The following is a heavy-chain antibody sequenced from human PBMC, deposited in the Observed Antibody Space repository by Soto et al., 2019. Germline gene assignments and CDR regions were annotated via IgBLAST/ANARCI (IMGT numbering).Heavy chain of an antibody. CDR2: IIPILGIA. Sequence: SVKVSCKASGGTFSSYTISWVRQAPGQGLEWMGRIIPILGIANYAQKFQGRVTITADKSTSTAYMELSSLRSEDTAVYYCARAVGGPTSNLDYWGQGTLVTVPQ. CDR3: ARAVGGPTSNLDY. D-gene: IGHD3-16*01. CDR1: GGTFSSYT. V-gene: IGHV1-69*02. J-gene: IGHJ4*02.